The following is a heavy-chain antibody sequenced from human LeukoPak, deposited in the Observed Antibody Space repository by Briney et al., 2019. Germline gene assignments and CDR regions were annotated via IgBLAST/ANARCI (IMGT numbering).Heavy chain of an antibody. J-gene: IGHJ5*02. Sequence: GGSLRLSCAASGFTFSSYGMSWVRQAPGKGLEWVSAISGIGGSTYYADSVKGRFTISRDNSKNTLYLQMNSLRAEDTAVYYCARVVTPRYCSSTSCYWKGWFDPWGQGTLVTVSS. V-gene: IGHV3-23*01. CDR1: GFTFSSYG. CDR2: ISGIGGST. CDR3: ARVVTPRYCSSTSCYWKGWFDP. D-gene: IGHD2-2*01.